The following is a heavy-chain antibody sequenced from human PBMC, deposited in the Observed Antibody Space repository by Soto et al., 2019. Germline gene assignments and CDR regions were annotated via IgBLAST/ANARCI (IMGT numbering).Heavy chain of an antibody. V-gene: IGHV1-18*01. D-gene: IGHD2-2*01. CDR3: ARLPVGIVPAAMYFDY. J-gene: IGHJ4*02. CDR2: ISAYNGNT. CDR1: GYTFTSYG. Sequence: GASVKVSCKASGYTFTSYGISWVRQAPGQGLEWMGWISAYNGNTNYAQKLQGRVTMTTDTSTSTAYMELRSLRSDDTAVYYCARLPVGIVPAAMYFDYWGQGTLVTSPQ.